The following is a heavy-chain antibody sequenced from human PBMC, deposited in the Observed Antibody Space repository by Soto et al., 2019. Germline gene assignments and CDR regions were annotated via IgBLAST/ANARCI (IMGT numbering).Heavy chain of an antibody. Sequence: SETLSLTCTVSGGSIISGDYYWSWIREPPGKGLEWIGYIYYSGSTYYNPSLKSRVTISVDTSKNQFSLKLRSVTAADTAVYYCATLPPRIVVSLLPIPTWGQGILVTVSS. CDR3: ATLPPRIVVSLLPIPT. J-gene: IGHJ5*02. CDR1: GGSIISGDYY. V-gene: IGHV4-30-4*01. CDR2: IYYSGST. D-gene: IGHD2-21*01.